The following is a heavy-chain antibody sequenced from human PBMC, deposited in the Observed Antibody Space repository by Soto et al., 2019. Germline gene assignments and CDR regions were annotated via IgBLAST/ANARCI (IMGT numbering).Heavy chain of an antibody. J-gene: IGHJ3*02. V-gene: IGHV2-5*02. D-gene: IGHD3-10*01. Sequence: QITLKESGPTLVKPTQTLTLTCTFSGFSLSTSGVGVGWIRQPPGKALEWLALIYWDDDKRYSPSLKSRLTITKDTSKNQVVLTMTNMDPVDTATYYRAHRGLWHDAFDIWGQGTMVTVSS. CDR1: GFSLSTSGVG. CDR3: AHRGLWHDAFDI. CDR2: IYWDDDK.